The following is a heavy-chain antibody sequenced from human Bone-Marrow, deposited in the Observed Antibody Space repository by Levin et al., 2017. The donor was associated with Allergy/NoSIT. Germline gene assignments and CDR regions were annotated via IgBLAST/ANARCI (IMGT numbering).Heavy chain of an antibody. CDR3: ARVQGKRKLWFGESLDYFDY. CDR1: GGSISSGGYY. V-gene: IGHV4-31*03. CDR2: IYYSGST. J-gene: IGHJ4*02. Sequence: SETLSLTCTVSGGSISSGGYYWSWIRQHPGKGLEWIGYIYYSGSTYYNPSLKSRVTISVDTSKNQFSLKLSSVTAADTAVYYCARVQGKRKLWFGESLDYFDYWGQGTLVTVSS. D-gene: IGHD3-10*01.